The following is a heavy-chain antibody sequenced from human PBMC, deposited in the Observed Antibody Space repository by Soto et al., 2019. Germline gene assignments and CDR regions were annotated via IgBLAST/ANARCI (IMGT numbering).Heavy chain of an antibody. V-gene: IGHV4-59*01. J-gene: IGHJ4*02. D-gene: IGHD6-19*01. CDR1: GGSFSGYY. Sequence: SETLSLTCAVYGGSFSGYYWSWIRQPPGKGLEWIGYIYYSGSTNYNPSLKSRVTISVDTSKNQFSLKLSSVTAADTAVYYCARPYRSGWLDYWGQGTLVTVSS. CDR2: IYYSGST. CDR3: ARPYRSGWLDY.